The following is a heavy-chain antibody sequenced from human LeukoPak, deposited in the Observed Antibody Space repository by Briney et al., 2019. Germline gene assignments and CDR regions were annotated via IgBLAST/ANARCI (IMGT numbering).Heavy chain of an antibody. V-gene: IGHV6-1*01. CDR3: ARGRIGTTRYFDY. CDR1: GDTVSTNSAA. Sequence: PSQTLSLTCAVSGDTVSTNSAAWNWIRQSPSRGLEWLGRTYYRSKWNNEYALSVKSRMTVNPDTAKNQFSLQLNSVTPKDTAVYYCARGRIGTTRYFDYWGQGILVTVSS. D-gene: IGHD1-1*01. J-gene: IGHJ4*02. CDR2: TYYRSKWNN.